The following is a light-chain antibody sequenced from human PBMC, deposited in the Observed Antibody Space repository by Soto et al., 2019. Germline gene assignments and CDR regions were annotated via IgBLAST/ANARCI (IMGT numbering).Light chain of an antibody. CDR1: QSIGTW. CDR2: DAS. CDR3: QQYNGYTWM. Sequence: DIQMTQSPSPLSASVGDRVTITCRASQSIGTWLAWYQQKPGKAPKLLIYDASSLERGVPSRFSGSGSGTEFTLTITSLQPDDFATYYCQQYNGYTWMFGQGTKVDIK. J-gene: IGKJ1*01. V-gene: IGKV1-5*01.